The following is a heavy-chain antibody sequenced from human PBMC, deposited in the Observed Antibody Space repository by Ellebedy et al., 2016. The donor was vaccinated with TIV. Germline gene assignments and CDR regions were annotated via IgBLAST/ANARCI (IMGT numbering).Heavy chain of an antibody. D-gene: IGHD3-16*01. J-gene: IGHJ4*02. CDR1: GFTFSNYC. V-gene: IGHV3-7*01. Sequence: GESLKISCAASGFTFSNYCMSWVRQAPGKGLEWVANIKQGGSGIHYADSVKGRFTISRDNAKSSLYLQMNSLRAEDTAVYYCAREAISYATSGYYFDYWGQGTLVTVSS. CDR2: IKQGGSGI. CDR3: AREAISYATSGYYFDY.